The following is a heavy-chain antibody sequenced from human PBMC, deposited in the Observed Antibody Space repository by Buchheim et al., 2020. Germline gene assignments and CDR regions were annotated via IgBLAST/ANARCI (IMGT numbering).Heavy chain of an antibody. CDR3: ARDRSDYDILTGSHDYFDS. J-gene: IGHJ4*02. Sequence: QLQLQESGPGLVKPSETLSLTCTISGGSINSSRYYWGWIRQPPGKGLEWIGGIYYSGSSYYKPSLNSRVTMSVDTSQNQFSLKLNSVTAADTALYYCARDRSDYDILTGSHDYFDSWGQGTL. CDR2: IYYSGSS. V-gene: IGHV4-39*07. D-gene: IGHD3-9*01. CDR1: GGSINSSRYY.